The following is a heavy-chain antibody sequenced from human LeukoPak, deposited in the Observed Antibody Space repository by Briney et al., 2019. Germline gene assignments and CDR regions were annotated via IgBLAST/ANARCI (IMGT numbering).Heavy chain of an antibody. Sequence: SETLSLTCTVSGGSISSSSYYWGWIRQPPGKGLEWIGYIYYSGSTNYNPSLKSRVTISVDTSKNQFSLKLSSVTAADTAVYYCARGYYDILTGYYMAYYFDYWGQGTLVTVSS. V-gene: IGHV4-61*05. CDR1: GGSISSSSYY. CDR3: ARGYYDILTGYYMAYYFDY. CDR2: IYYSGST. J-gene: IGHJ4*02. D-gene: IGHD3-9*01.